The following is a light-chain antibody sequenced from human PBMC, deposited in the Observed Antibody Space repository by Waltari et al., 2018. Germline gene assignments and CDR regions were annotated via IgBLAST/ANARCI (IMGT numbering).Light chain of an antibody. CDR2: KAS. Sequence: DVQMTKSPSTLSASVGDRVTITCRASQTSNWLAWYQQKPGKAPTLLIYKASSLQGGVPSRFSGSGSGAEFTLTISSLQPDDFATYYCHQYNAYPWTFGQGTKVEIK. V-gene: IGKV1-5*03. CDR3: HQYNAYPWT. J-gene: IGKJ1*01. CDR1: QTSNW.